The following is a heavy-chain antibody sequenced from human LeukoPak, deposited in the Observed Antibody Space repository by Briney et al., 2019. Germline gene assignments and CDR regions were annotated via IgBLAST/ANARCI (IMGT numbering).Heavy chain of an antibody. J-gene: IGHJ6*02. Sequence: GGSLRLSCAASGFTFSSYAMSWVRQAPGKGLEWVAVISYDGSNKYYADSVKGRFTISRDNSKNTLYLQMNSLRAEDTAVYYCAREDIVVVPAAIWYYGMDVWGQGTTVTVSS. V-gene: IGHV3-30-3*01. D-gene: IGHD2-2*02. CDR2: ISYDGSNK. CDR1: GFTFSSYA. CDR3: AREDIVVVPAAIWYYGMDV.